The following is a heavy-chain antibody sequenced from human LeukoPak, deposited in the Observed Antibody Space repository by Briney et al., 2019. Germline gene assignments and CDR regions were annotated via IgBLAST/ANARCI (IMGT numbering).Heavy chain of an antibody. CDR1: GYSISSGYY. J-gene: IGHJ5*02. CDR2: IYHSGST. D-gene: IGHD3-22*01. V-gene: IGHV4-38-2*02. CDR3: ARDGNMESYYDSSGYYNWFDP. Sequence: PSETLSLTCTVSGYSISSGYYWGWIRQPPGTGLEWIGSIYHSGSTYYNPSLKSRVTMSVDTSKNQFSLKLSSVTAADTAVYYCARDGNMESYYDSSGYYNWFDPWGQGTLVTVSS.